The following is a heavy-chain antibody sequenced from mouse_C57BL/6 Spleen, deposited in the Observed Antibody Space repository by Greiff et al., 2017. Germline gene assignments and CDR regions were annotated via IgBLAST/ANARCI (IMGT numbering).Heavy chain of an antibody. D-gene: IGHD2-3*01. J-gene: IGHJ3*01. CDR1: GYAFSSSW. CDR3: AREDDGYWFAY. Sequence: VQLQQSGPELVKPGASVKISCKASGYAFSSSWMNWVKQRPGKGLEWIGRIYPGDGDTNYNGKFKGKATRTADKSSSTAYMQLSSLTSEDSAVYFCAREDDGYWFAYWGQGTLVTVSA. V-gene: IGHV1-82*01. CDR2: IYPGDGDT.